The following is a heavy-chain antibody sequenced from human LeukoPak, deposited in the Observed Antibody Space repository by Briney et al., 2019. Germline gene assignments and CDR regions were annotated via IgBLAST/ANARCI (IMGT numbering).Heavy chain of an antibody. D-gene: IGHD3-16*01. CDR3: ATPLIGPGVSLGY. Sequence: GSSVKVSYKGSGYTFTTYCISGVRQPPGQGLEGMGWITNYRSNTYYAQKLQRRVTTPTDTTTRTAYTELRRLRSDDTAVYYWATPLIGPGVSLGYWGQGTLVTVSS. J-gene: IGHJ4*02. V-gene: IGHV1-18*01. CDR2: ITNYRSNT. CDR1: GYTFTTYC.